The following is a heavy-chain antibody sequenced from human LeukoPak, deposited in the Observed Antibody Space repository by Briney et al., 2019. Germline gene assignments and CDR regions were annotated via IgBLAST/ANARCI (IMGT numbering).Heavy chain of an antibody. CDR3: ARGTYFDY. Sequence: ASVKVSCKASGYTFTSYGFSWVRQAPGQGLEWVGWISAYNGNTNYAHKLQGRLTMTTDASTSTAYMELKSLRSDATAVHYCARGTYFDYWGQGTLVTVSS. CDR1: GYTFTSYG. CDR2: ISAYNGNT. V-gene: IGHV1-18*01. J-gene: IGHJ4*02.